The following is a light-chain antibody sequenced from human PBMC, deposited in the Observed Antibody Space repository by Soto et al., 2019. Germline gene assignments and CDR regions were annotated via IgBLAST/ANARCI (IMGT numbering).Light chain of an antibody. V-gene: IGLV2-8*01. CDR1: SSDVGGYNY. CDR3: SSHASSNNPFV. CDR2: VVN. J-gene: IGLJ1*01. Sequence: QSALTQPPSASGSPGQSVTISCTGTSSDVGGYNYVSWYQQHPGKAPQVLIYVVNKRPSGVPDRFSGSKSGNTASLTVSGLQAEDEADYYCSSHASSNNPFVFGTGTKLTVL.